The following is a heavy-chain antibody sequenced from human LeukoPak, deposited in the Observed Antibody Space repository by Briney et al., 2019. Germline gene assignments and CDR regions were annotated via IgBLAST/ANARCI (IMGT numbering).Heavy chain of an antibody. CDR2: IYYSGST. CDR3: AREVRRWLGGYYYYYMDV. J-gene: IGHJ6*03. D-gene: IGHD3-10*01. V-gene: IGHV4-59*01. CDR1: GGPFSGYY. Sequence: PSETLSLTCAVYGGPFSGYYWSWIRQPPGKVLEWIGYIYYSGSTNYNPSLQSRVTISVDTSKNQFSLKLSSVTAADTAVYYCAREVRRWLGGYYYYYMDVWGKGTTVTVSS.